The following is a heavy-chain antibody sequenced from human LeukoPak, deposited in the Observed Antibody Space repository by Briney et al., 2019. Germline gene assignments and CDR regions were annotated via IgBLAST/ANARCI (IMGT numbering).Heavy chain of an antibody. CDR2: INHSGST. D-gene: IGHD3-10*01. CDR3: ARGLRYYGSGSYYNGGGYFDY. Sequence: SETLSLTCAVYGGSFSGYYWSWIRQPPGKGLERIGEINHSGSTNYNPSLKSRVTISVDTSKNQFSLKLSSVTAADTAVYYCARGLRYYGSGSYYNGGGYFDYWGQGTLVTVSS. V-gene: IGHV4-34*01. CDR1: GGSFSGYY. J-gene: IGHJ4*02.